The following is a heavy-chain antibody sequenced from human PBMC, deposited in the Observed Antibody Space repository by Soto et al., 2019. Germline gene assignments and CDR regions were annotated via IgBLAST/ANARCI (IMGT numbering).Heavy chain of an antibody. CDR3: ARSYVTSRPIDF. CDR2: TNPRDGST. J-gene: IGHJ4*02. Sequence: ASVQVSCKASGYSLTGYYMHWVRRAPGQGLEWMGITNPRDGSTSYAQRFQGRVTMTSDTSTSTVYMEMSSLRSDDTAMYFCARSYVTSRPIDFWGQGTLVTVSS. D-gene: IGHD3-10*02. CDR1: GYSLTGYY. V-gene: IGHV1-46*01.